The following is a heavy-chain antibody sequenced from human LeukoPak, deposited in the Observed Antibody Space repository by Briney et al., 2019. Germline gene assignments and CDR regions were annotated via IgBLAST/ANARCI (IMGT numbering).Heavy chain of an antibody. J-gene: IGHJ4*02. CDR3: ARYAPLMVRGVTY. D-gene: IGHD3-10*01. V-gene: IGHV3-53*04. CDR1: GFTVSSNY. Sequence: GGSLRLSCAASGFTVSSNYMSWVRQAPGKGLEWVSVIYSGGSTYYADSVKGRFTISRHNSKNTLYLQMNRLRSDDTAVYYCARYAPLMVRGVTYWGQGTLVTVSS. CDR2: IYSGGST.